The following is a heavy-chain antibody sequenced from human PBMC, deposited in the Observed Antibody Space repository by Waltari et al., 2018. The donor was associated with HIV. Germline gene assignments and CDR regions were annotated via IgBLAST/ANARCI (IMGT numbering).Heavy chain of an antibody. Sequence: QVQLVQSGAEVKKPGASVKVSCKASGYTFTSYAMHWVRQAPGQRLEWMGWINAGNGNTKYSQKFQGRVTITRDTSASTAYMELSSLRSEDTAVYYCARDHYDFWSGYYSLDYWGQGTLVTVSS. V-gene: IGHV1-3*01. CDR1: GYTFTSYA. J-gene: IGHJ4*02. CDR3: ARDHYDFWSGYYSLDY. CDR2: INAGNGNT. D-gene: IGHD3-3*01.